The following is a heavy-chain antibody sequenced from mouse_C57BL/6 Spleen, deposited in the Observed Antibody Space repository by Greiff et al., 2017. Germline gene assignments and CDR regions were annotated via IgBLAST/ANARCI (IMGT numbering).Heavy chain of an antibody. Sequence: QVQLQQSGPELVKPGASVKISCKASGYAFSSSWMNWVKQRPGKGLEWIGRIYPGDGDTNYNGKFKGKATLTADKSSSTAYMQLSSLTSEDSAVYFCAANGATTVDYWGQGTTLTVSS. CDR2: IYPGDGDT. CDR3: AANGATTVDY. J-gene: IGHJ2*01. V-gene: IGHV1-82*01. CDR1: GYAFSSSW. D-gene: IGHD1-1*01.